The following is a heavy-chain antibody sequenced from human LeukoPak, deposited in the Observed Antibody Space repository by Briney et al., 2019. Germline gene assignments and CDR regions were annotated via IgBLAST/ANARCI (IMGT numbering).Heavy chain of an antibody. Sequence: GGSLRLSCAASGFTFSNTWMNWVRQAPGKGLEWVGRIKSETDGGTTDYAAPVKGRFTISRDDSKNTLYLQMNSLKTEDTAVYYCTPYHIPDWGQGTLITVSS. CDR1: GFTFSNTW. CDR2: IKSETDGGTT. CDR3: TPYHIPD. D-gene: IGHD2-21*01. J-gene: IGHJ4*02. V-gene: IGHV3-15*01.